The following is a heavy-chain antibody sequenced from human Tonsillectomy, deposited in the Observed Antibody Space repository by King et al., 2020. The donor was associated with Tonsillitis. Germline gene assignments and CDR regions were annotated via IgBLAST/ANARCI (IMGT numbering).Heavy chain of an antibody. Sequence: VQLVESGGGVVQPGRSLRLSCAASGFTFSSYGMHWVRQAPGKGLEWVAVISYDGSNKYYADSVKGRFTISRDNSKNTLYLQMNSLRAEDTAVYYCAKDVGDYYYYGMDVWGQGTTDTVSS. CDR2: ISYDGSNK. CDR3: AKDVGDYYYYGMDV. V-gene: IGHV3-30*18. CDR1: GFTFSSYG. J-gene: IGHJ6*02. D-gene: IGHD3-10*01.